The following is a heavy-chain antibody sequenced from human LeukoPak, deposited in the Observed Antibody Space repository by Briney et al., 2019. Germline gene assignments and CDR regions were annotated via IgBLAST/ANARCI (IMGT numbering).Heavy chain of an antibody. Sequence: GGSLRLSCAASGFTFDDYAMHWVRQAPGKGLEWVSGISWNSGSIGYADSVKGRFTISRDNAKNSLYLQMNSLRAEDTALYYCAKARGAVAPIPVDYWGQGTLVTVSS. CDR3: AKARGAVAPIPVDY. V-gene: IGHV3-9*01. CDR1: GFTFDDYA. J-gene: IGHJ4*02. CDR2: ISWNSGSI. D-gene: IGHD6-19*01.